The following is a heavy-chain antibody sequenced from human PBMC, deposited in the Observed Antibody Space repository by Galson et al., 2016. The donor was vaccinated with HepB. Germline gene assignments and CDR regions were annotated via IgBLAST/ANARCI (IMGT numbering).Heavy chain of an antibody. Sequence: SLRLSCAASGFTFSNYAMTWVRQAPGKGLEWVSLISWDGTSAYYADSVKGRFTISRDNTKNSLYLQMNSLRAEDTALYYCAKGKLLWFGELPQDDSFDFWGQGTMVTVSS. V-gene: IGHV3-43D*04. J-gene: IGHJ3*01. CDR1: GFTFSNYA. CDR3: AKGKLLWFGELPQDDSFDF. CDR2: ISWDGTSA. D-gene: IGHD3-10*01.